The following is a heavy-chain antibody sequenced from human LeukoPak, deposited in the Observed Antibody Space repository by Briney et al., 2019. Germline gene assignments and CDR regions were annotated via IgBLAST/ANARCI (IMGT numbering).Heavy chain of an antibody. CDR2: ISSSSSTI. CDR3: TRDLALGTFDS. CDR1: GFTFSSYS. J-gene: IGHJ4*02. D-gene: IGHD7-27*01. Sequence: PGGSLRLSCAASGFTFSSYSMNWVRQAPGKGLEWVSYISSSSSTIYYADSVKGRFTISRDNSKNTLYLQMNSLRAEDTAVYYCTRDLALGTFDSWGQGTLVTVSS. V-gene: IGHV3-48*01.